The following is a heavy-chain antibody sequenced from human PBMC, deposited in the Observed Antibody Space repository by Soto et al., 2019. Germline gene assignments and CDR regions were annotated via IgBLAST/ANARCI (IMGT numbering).Heavy chain of an antibody. CDR2: INHSGST. CDR3: ARGLIGSGWYQGSWFDP. Sequence: PSETLSLTCAVYGGSFSGYYWSWIRQPPGKGLEWIGEINHSGSTNYNPSLKSRVTISVDTSKNQFSLKLSSVTAADTAVYYCARGLIGSGWYQGSWFDPWGQGTLVTVSS. CDR1: GGSFSGYY. V-gene: IGHV4-34*01. D-gene: IGHD6-19*01. J-gene: IGHJ5*02.